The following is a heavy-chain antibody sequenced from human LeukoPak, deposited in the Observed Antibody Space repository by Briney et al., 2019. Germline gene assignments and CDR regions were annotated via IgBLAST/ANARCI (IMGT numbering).Heavy chain of an antibody. CDR2: ISAYNGNT. V-gene: IGHV1-18*01. CDR3: ARVGDYDFWSGYYSYYMDV. CDR1: GYTFTSYG. J-gene: IGHJ6*03. Sequence: ASVKVSCKTSGYTFTSYGISWVRQAPGQGLEWMGWISAYNGNTNYAQKLQGRVTMTTDTSTSTAYMELRSLRSDDTAVYYCARVGDYDFWSGYYSYYMDVWGKGTMVTVSS. D-gene: IGHD3-3*01.